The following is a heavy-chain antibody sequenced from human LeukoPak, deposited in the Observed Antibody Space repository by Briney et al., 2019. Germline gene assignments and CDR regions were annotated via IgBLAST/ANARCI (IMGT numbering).Heavy chain of an antibody. CDR3: ARESDGYFDP. CDR1: GGSISSYY. Sequence: PSETLSLTCTVSGGSISSYYWSWIRQPPGKGLEWIGCIYYSGSTNYNPSLKSRVTISVDTSKNQFSLKLSSVTAADTAVYYCARESDGYFDPWGRGTLVTVSS. D-gene: IGHD5-24*01. V-gene: IGHV4-59*08. J-gene: IGHJ2*01. CDR2: IYYSGST.